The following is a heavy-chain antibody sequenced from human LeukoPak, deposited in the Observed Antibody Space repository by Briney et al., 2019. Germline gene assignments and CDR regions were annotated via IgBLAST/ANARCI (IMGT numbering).Heavy chain of an antibody. CDR3: ARERYYASGSYRGYYMDV. D-gene: IGHD3-10*01. CDR2: ISAYNGNT. J-gene: IGHJ6*03. Sequence: GASVKVSCKASGYTFTGYYMRWVRQAPGQGLEWMGWISAYNGNTNYAQKLQGRVTMTTDTSTSTAYMELRSLRSDDTAVYYCARERYYASGSYRGYYMDVWGKGTTVTVSS. V-gene: IGHV1-18*04. CDR1: GYTFTGYY.